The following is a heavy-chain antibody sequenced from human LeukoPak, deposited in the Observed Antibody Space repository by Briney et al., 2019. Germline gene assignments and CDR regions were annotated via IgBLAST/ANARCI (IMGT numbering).Heavy chain of an antibody. V-gene: IGHV4-59*01. D-gene: IGHD7-27*01. CDR1: GGSITSYY. CDR3: ARGSSWGSGPREFDY. J-gene: IGHJ4*02. CDR2: LYYSGNT. Sequence: PSETLSLTCSVSGGSITSYYWNWIRQPPGKGLEWIGYLYYSGNTNYNPSLKSRVTISVDTSKNHFSLHLSSVTPADTAVYYCARGSSWGSGPREFDYWGQGTLLTVSS.